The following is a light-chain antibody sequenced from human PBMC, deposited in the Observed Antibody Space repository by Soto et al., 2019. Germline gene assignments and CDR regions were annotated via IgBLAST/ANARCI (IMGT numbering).Light chain of an antibody. V-gene: IGLV2-14*01. CDR3: FSFTTNIPHV. Sequence: QSALAQPASLSGSPGQSITISCTGTSSDIGAYYYVSWFQQHPGKAPKLMISEVNNRPSGVSNRFSGSKSGNTAYLTISGLQVEDEAEYFCFSFTTNIPHVFGTGTKVTV. J-gene: IGLJ1*01. CDR1: SSDIGAYYY. CDR2: EVN.